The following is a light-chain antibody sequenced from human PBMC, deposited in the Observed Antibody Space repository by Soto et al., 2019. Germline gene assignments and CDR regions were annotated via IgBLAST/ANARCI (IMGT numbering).Light chain of an antibody. CDR2: EVS. CDR1: GSDVGSYNR. J-gene: IGLJ1*01. CDR3: NSYTSTNTYV. V-gene: IGLV2-18*02. Sequence: QSVLTQPPSVSGSPGQSVTISCTGTGSDVGSYNRVSWYQQPPGTAPKLMIYEVSNRPSGVPDRFSGSKSGNTASLTISGLQAEDEADYYCNSYTSTNTYVFGTGTKVTVL.